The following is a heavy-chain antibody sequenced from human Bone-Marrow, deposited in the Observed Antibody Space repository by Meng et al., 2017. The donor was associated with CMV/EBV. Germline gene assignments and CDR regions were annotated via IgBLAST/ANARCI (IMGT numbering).Heavy chain of an antibody. CDR2: INPNSGGT. D-gene: IGHD1-26*01. J-gene: IGHJ6*02. CDR1: GYTFTGNF. V-gene: IGHV1-2*02. Sequence: ASVKVSCKASGYTFTGNFIHWVRQAPGQGLEWMGWINPNSGGTNYAQKFQGRVTMTRDTSISTAYMELSRLRSDDTAVYYCARADGGSYYYYGMDVWGQGTTVTVSS. CDR3: ARADGGSYYYYGMDV.